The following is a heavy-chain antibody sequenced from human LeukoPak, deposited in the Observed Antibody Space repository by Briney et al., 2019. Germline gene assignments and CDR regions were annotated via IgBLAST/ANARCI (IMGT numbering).Heavy chain of an antibody. Sequence: SGTLSLXCAVYGGSCSGYYWSWIRQPPGKGLEWIGEINHSGSTNYNPSLKSRVTISVDTSKNQLSLKLSSVTAADTAVYYCAREGVGNYWGQGTLVTVSS. CDR1: GGSCSGYY. V-gene: IGHV4-34*01. CDR3: AREGVGNY. J-gene: IGHJ4*02. D-gene: IGHD7-27*01. CDR2: INHSGST.